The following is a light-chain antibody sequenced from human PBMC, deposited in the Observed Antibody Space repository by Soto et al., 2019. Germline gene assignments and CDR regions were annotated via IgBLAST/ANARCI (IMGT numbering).Light chain of an antibody. CDR3: QQYNGFSPRT. CDR2: EAS. Sequence: DIQMTQSPSTLSASVGDRVTITCRASQSISSYLAWYQQKSGKAPKLLIYEASSLESGVPSRFSGSRSGTEFTLTISSLQPDDFATYYCQQYNGFSPRTFGQGTKVEIK. V-gene: IGKV1-5*03. J-gene: IGKJ1*01. CDR1: QSISSY.